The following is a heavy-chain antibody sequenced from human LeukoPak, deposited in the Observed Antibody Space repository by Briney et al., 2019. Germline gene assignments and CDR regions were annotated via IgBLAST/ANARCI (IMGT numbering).Heavy chain of an antibody. CDR3: AKEIILYYYDSSGYYYSPPGDY. CDR2: ISGSGGST. Sequence: GGSLRLSCAASGFTFSSYGMSWVRQAPGKGLEWVSAISGSGGSTYYADSVKGRFTISRDNSKNTLYLQMNSLRAEDTAVYYCAKEIILYYYDSSGYYYSPPGDYWGQGTLVTVSS. D-gene: IGHD3-22*01. CDR1: GFTFSSYG. J-gene: IGHJ4*02. V-gene: IGHV3-23*01.